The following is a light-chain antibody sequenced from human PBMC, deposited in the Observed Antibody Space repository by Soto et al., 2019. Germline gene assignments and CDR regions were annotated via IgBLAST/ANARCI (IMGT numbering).Light chain of an antibody. CDR2: GAS. CDR1: QTIINY. J-gene: IGKJ2*01. V-gene: IGKV1-39*01. Sequence: DIQVTQSPSSLSASIGDRVTITCRASQTIINYLNWYQQKPGKAPNLLIYGASSLQSGVSSRFTGSGSGTDFTLTISSLQPEDFATYYCQQSYSMPYTFGQGTNLEIK. CDR3: QQSYSMPYT.